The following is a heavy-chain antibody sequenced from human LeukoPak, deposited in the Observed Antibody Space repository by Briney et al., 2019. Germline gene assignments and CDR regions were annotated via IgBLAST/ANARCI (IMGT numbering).Heavy chain of an antibody. V-gene: IGHV4-34*01. CDR2: INHSGST. D-gene: IGHD2-2*01. CDR3: ARSVVPAANNWFDP. Sequence: PSETLSLTCAVYGGSFSGYYRSCIRQPPGKGLEWIGEINHSGSTNYNPSLKSRVTISVDTSKNQFSLKLSSVTAADTAVYYCARSVVPAANNWFDPWGQGTLVTVSS. CDR1: GGSFSGYY. J-gene: IGHJ5*02.